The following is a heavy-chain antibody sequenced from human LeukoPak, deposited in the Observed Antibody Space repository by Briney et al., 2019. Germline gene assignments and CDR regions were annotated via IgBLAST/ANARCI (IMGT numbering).Heavy chain of an antibody. CDR3: TTDSVGSGQAFDS. D-gene: IGHD3-10*01. CDR2: IKRKTEGGTT. Sequence: PGGPLTLSCAPSVFTFRNAPVIGVRHAPGKRRECVGRIKRKTEGGTTDYAAPPKGRFTSSRDDLKNTLYLHINTLKKEDTDVYSCTTDSVGSGQAFDSWGEGTIVTVSS. V-gene: IGHV3-15*01. CDR1: VFTFRNAP. J-gene: IGHJ3*02.